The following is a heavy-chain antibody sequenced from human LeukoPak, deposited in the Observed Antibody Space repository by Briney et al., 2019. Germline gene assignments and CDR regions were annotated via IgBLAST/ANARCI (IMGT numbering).Heavy chain of an antibody. Sequence: SETLSLTCTVSGGSISSGGYYWSWIRQHPGKGLEWIGYIYYSGSTYYNPSLKSRVTISVDTSKNQFSLKLSSVTAADTAVYYCAREYGSGSLAYYYCYMDVWGKGTTVTVSS. V-gene: IGHV4-31*03. D-gene: IGHD3-10*01. J-gene: IGHJ6*03. CDR1: GGSISSGGYY. CDR2: IYYSGST. CDR3: AREYGSGSLAYYYCYMDV.